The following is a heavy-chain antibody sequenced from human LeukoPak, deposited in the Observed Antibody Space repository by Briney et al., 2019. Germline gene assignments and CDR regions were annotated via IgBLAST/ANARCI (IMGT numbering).Heavy chain of an antibody. D-gene: IGHD6-19*01. J-gene: IGHJ4*02. V-gene: IGHV3-23*01. CDR2: IGASGDST. CDR1: GFTFSSYA. CDR3: AKDGQWRGLNY. Sequence: GGSLRLSCAASGFTFSSYAMSWVRQAPGKGPEWVSGIGASGDSTYYADSVKGRFTISRDNSKNTLYLQMNSLRAEDTAEYYCAKDGQWRGLNYWGQGTLVTVSS.